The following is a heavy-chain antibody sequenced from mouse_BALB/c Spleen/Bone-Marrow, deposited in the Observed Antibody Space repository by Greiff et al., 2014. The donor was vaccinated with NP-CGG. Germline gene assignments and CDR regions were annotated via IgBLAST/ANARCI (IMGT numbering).Heavy chain of an antibody. J-gene: IGHJ3*01. CDR3: AGNGYYGWIAY. D-gene: IGHD2-3*01. CDR1: GFDFSRYW. V-gene: IGHV4-1*02. CDR2: INPESSTI. Sequence: EVQLKESGGGLVQPGGSLKLSCAASGFDFSRYWMTWVRQAPGKGLEWIGEINPESSTINYTPSLEDKFIISRDNAKNTLYLQMSKVRSEDIALYYCAGNGYYGWIAYWGQGTLVTVSA.